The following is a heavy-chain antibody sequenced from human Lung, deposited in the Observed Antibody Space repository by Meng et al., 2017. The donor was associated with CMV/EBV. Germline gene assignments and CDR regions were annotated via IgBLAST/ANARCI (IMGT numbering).Heavy chain of an antibody. Sequence: GESLKIXXAASGFTFSIYWMSWVRQAPGKGLEWVANIKQDGSEKYYVDSVEGRFTISRDNAKNSLYLQINSLRAEDAAIYYCARDLGDGSNYYYFDFWGHGTXVTVSS. D-gene: IGHD5-24*01. CDR1: GFTFSIYW. V-gene: IGHV3-7*01. CDR2: IKQDGSEK. CDR3: ARDLGDGSNYYYFDF. J-gene: IGHJ4*01.